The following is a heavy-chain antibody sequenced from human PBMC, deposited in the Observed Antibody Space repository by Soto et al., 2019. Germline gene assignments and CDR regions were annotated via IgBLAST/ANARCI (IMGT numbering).Heavy chain of an antibody. CDR2: IIPIFGTA. CDR3: AAPGGKKYSGSYLPFDY. V-gene: IGHV1-69*01. J-gene: IGHJ4*02. D-gene: IGHD1-26*01. CDR1: GGTFSSYA. Sequence: QVQLVQSGAEVKKPGSSVKVSCKASGGTFSSYAISWVRQAPGQGLEWMGGIIPIFGTANYAQKFRGRVTITADESTSTAYMELSSLRSEDTAVYYCAAPGGKKYSGSYLPFDYWGQGTLVTVSS.